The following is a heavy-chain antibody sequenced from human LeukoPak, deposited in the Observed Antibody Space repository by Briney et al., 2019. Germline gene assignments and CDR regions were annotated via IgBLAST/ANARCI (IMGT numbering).Heavy chain of an antibody. J-gene: IGHJ4*02. CDR2: INPNSGGT. CDR1: GYTFTGYY. V-gene: IGHV1-2*02. Sequence: ASGKVSCKASGYTFTGYYMHWVRQAPGQGLEWMGWINPNSGGTNYAQKFQGRVTMTRDTSISTAYMELSRLRSDDTAVYYCARDRNSGTFHLDYWGQGTLVTVSS. D-gene: IGHD2/OR15-2a*01. CDR3: ARDRNSGTFHLDY.